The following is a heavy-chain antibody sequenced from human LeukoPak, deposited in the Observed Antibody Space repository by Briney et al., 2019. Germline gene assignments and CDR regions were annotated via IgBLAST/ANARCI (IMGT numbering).Heavy chain of an antibody. CDR2: IKQDGSEK. Sequence: GGTLRLSCAASGFTFSSHGMNWVRQAPGKGLEWVANIKQDGSEKYYVDSVKGRFTVPRDNTKNSLYLQMNSLRAEDTAVYYCTMIEWERWRGWGQGTLVTVSS. CDR1: GFTFSSHG. CDR3: TMIEWERWRG. D-gene: IGHD1-26*01. J-gene: IGHJ4*02. V-gene: IGHV3-7*01.